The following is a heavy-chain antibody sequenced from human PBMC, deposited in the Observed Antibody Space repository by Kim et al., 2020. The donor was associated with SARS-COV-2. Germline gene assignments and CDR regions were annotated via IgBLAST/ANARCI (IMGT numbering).Heavy chain of an antibody. CDR2: STI. J-gene: IGHJ4*02. Sequence: STIYYADSVKGRFTISRDKAKNSLYLQMNSLRDEDTAVYYCARAGPGPDYWGQGTLVTVSS. CDR3: ARAGPGPDY. V-gene: IGHV3-48*02.